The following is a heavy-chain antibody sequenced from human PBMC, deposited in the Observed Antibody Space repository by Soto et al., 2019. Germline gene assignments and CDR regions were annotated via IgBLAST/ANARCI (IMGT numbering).Heavy chain of an antibody. J-gene: IGHJ4*02. CDR3: ARNSAGNYGIEY. CDR2: ISSSSSYI. V-gene: IGHV3-21*01. CDR1: GFTFSSYS. D-gene: IGHD3-10*01. Sequence: EVQLVESGGGLVKPGGSLRLSCAASGFTFSSYSMNWVRQAPGKGLEWVSSISSSSSYIYYADSLKGRFTISRDNAKNSLSLLMHTLRAEDTAVYYCARNSAGNYGIEYWGQGTLVTVSS.